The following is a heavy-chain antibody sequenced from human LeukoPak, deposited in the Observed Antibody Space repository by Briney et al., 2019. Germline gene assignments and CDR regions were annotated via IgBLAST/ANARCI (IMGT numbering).Heavy chain of an antibody. CDR3: ARLRGYYYGSGDY. Sequence: SETLSLTCAVYGGSFSGYYWSWIRQPPGKGLEWIGEINHSGSTNYNPSLKSRVTISVDTSKNQFSLKLSSVTAADTAVYYCARLRGYYYGSGDYWGQGTLVTVSP. V-gene: IGHV4-34*01. CDR1: GGSFSGYY. D-gene: IGHD3-10*01. CDR2: INHSGST. J-gene: IGHJ4*02.